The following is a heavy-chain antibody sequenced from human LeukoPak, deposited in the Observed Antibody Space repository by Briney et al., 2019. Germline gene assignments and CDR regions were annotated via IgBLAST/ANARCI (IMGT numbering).Heavy chain of an antibody. J-gene: IGHJ4*02. V-gene: IGHV1-2*02. CDR1: GYTFTIYY. D-gene: IGHD2-2*02. CDR3: TRNPPYCTSTSCYNDY. CDR2: INPNSGAT. Sequence: ASVKVSCKASGYTFTIYYMHWVRQAPGQGLEWMGWINPNSGATSYAQRFQGRVTMTRDTSISTAYMELSGLTSDDTAVYYCTRNPPYCTSTSCYNDYWGQGTLVTVSS.